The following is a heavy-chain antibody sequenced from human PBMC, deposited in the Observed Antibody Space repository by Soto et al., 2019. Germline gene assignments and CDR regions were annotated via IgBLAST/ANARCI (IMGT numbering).Heavy chain of an antibody. CDR2: INSDGSST. V-gene: IGHV3-74*01. CDR1: GFTFNSYW. D-gene: IGHD5-18*01. CDR3: AREGGGGAAMVTSYFDY. Sequence: LRLSCAASGFTFNSYWIHLVRQAPGKGLVWVSRINSDGSSTSYADSVKGRFTISRDNAKNTLYLQMNSLRAEDTAVYYCAREGGGGAAMVTSYFDYWGQGTLVTVSS. J-gene: IGHJ4*02.